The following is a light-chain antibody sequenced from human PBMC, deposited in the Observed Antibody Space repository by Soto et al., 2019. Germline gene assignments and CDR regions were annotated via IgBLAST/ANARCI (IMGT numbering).Light chain of an antibody. CDR2: EVS. J-gene: IGLJ2*01. CDR1: SSDVGGYKY. V-gene: IGLV2-14*01. Sequence: QSALTQPASVSGSPGQSITISCTGTSSDVGGYKYVSWYQQHPGKAPKVMIYEVSNRPSGVSNRFSGSKSGNTASLTISGLQAEDGADYYCSSYTSSSTVVFGGGTKLTVL. CDR3: SSYTSSSTVV.